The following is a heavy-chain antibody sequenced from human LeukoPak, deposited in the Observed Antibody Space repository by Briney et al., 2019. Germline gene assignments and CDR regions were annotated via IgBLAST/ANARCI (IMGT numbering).Heavy chain of an antibody. CDR2: ISGSGGST. CDR1: GFTFSSYA. D-gene: IGHD2-15*01. CDR3: AKDGYCSGGSCYKGDY. Sequence: GGSLRLSCAASGFTFSSYAMSWVRQAPGKGLEWVSAISGSGGSTYYADSVEGRFTISRDNSKNTLYLQMNSLRAEDTAVYYCAKDGYCSGGSCYKGDYWGQGTLVTVSS. J-gene: IGHJ4*02. V-gene: IGHV3-23*01.